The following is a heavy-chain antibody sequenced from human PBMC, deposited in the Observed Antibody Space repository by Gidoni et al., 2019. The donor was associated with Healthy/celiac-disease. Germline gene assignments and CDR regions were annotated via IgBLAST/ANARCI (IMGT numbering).Heavy chain of an antibody. CDR2: INHSGST. J-gene: IGHJ6*02. V-gene: IGHV4-34*01. D-gene: IGHD2-2*01. CDR1: GGSFSGYY. CDR3: ARGEVVPAASGGGYYYYGMDV. Sequence: QVQLQQWGAGLLKPSETLSLTCAVYGGSFSGYYWSWIRQPPGKGLEWIGEINHSGSTNYNLSLKSRVTISVDTSKNQFSLKLSSVTAADTAVYYCARGEVVPAASGGGYYYYGMDVWGQGTTVTVSS.